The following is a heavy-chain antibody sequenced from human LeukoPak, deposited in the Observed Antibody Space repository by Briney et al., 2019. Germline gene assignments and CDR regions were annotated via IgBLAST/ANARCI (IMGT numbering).Heavy chain of an antibody. CDR3: AKDVNYYGSGSLDY. J-gene: IGHJ4*02. V-gene: IGHV3-30*18. CDR1: GFTFSSYG. CDR2: ISYAGSNK. D-gene: IGHD3-10*01. Sequence: GGSLRLSCAASGFTFSSYGMHWVRQAPGKGLEWVAVISYAGSNKYYADSVKGRFTIPRDNSKNTLYLQMNSLRVEDTAVYNCAKDVNYYGSGSLDYWGQGTLVTVSS.